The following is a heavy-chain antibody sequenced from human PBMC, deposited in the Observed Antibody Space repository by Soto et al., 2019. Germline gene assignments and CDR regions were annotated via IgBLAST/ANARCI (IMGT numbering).Heavy chain of an antibody. CDR3: AKDKDTTFSPQDY. V-gene: IGHV3-23*01. CDR1: GFTFTTYA. J-gene: IGHJ4*02. CDR2: ISGSGGST. Sequence: EVQLLESGGDLEQPGGSLRLSCAASGFTFTTYAMTWVRQAPGKGLEWVSAISGSGGSTYYADSVKGRFTISRDNSKNTLYLQMNSLRAEDTAVYYCAKDKDTTFSPQDYWGQGTLVTVSS. D-gene: IGHD2-15*01.